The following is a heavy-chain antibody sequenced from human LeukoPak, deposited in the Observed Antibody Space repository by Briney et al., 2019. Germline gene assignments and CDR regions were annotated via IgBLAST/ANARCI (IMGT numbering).Heavy chain of an antibody. CDR1: GYTLTELS. D-gene: IGHD5-18*01. CDR2: IIPIFGTA. J-gene: IGHJ4*02. Sequence: ASVKVSGKVSGYTLTELSMRWVRQAPGQGLEWMGGIIPIFGTANYAQKFQGRVTITADESTSTAYMELSSLRSEDTAVYYCAISTKRGYSYGFDYWGQGTLVTVSS. V-gene: IGHV1-69*13. CDR3: AISTKRGYSYGFDY.